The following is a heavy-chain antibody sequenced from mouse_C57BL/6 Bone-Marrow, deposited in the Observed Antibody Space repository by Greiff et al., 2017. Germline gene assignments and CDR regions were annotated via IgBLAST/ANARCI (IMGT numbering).Heavy chain of an antibody. J-gene: IGHJ1*03. CDR2: ISDGGSYT. CDR3: ARDKGGYEYDDGDWYFDV. V-gene: IGHV5-4*01. Sequence: DVMLVESGGGLVKPGGSLKLSCAASGFTFSSYAMSWVRQTPEKRLEWVATISDGGSYTYYPDNVKGRFTISRDNAKNNLYLQMSHLKSEDTAMYYCARDKGGYEYDDGDWYFDVWGTGTTVTVSS. D-gene: IGHD2-4*01. CDR1: GFTFSSYA.